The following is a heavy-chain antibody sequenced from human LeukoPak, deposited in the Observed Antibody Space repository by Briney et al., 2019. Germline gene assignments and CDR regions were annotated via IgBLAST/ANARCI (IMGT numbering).Heavy chain of an antibody. D-gene: IGHD4-17*01. CDR3: ARVPDYGDYRAAFDI. CDR2: IIPIFGIA. Sequence: GASVKISCKASGGTFSSYAISWVRQAPGQGLEWMGRIIPIFGIANYAQKFQGRVTITADKSTSTAYMELSSLRSEDTAVYYCARVPDYGDYRAAFDIWGQGTMVTVSS. J-gene: IGHJ3*02. V-gene: IGHV1-69*04. CDR1: GGTFSSYA.